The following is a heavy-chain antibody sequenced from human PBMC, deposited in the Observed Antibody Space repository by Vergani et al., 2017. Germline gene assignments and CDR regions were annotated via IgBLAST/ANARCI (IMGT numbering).Heavy chain of an antibody. D-gene: IGHD2-15*01. CDR1: GFTVSSNY. CDR3: ASRGWWRGNY. CDR2: ISGSGGST. Sequence: EVQLVESGGGLIQPGGSLRLSCAASGFTVSSNYMSWVRQAPGKGLEWVSVISGSGGSTYYADSVKGRFTISRDNSKNTLYLQMNSLRAEDTAVYYCASRGWWRGNYWGQGTLVTVSS. V-gene: IGHV3-53*01. J-gene: IGHJ4*02.